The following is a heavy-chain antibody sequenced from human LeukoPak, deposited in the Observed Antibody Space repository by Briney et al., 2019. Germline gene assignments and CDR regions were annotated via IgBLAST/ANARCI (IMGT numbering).Heavy chain of an antibody. Sequence: PSQTLSLTCTVPGGSISSGDYYWSWIRQPPGKGLEWIGYIYYSGSTYYNPSLKSRVTISVDTSKNQFSLKLSSVTAADTAVYYCARDDCTNGHGWFDPWGQGTLVTVSS. D-gene: IGHD2-8*01. CDR1: GGSISSGDYY. CDR2: IYYSGST. V-gene: IGHV4-30-4*08. J-gene: IGHJ5*02. CDR3: ARDDCTNGHGWFDP.